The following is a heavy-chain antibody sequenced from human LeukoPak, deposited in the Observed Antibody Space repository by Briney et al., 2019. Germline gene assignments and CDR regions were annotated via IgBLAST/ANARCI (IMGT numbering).Heavy chain of an antibody. CDR2: ISYDESNK. D-gene: IGHD6-13*01. J-gene: IGHJ3*02. Sequence: PGRSLRLSCAASGFTFSSYPMHWVCQAPGKGLEWVAVISYDESNKYYADSVKGRFTVSRDNSKNTLYLQMNSLRAEDTVVYYCARVRDSSNWYVFDIWGQGTMVTVSS. CDR3: ARVRDSSNWYVFDI. V-gene: IGHV3-30*04. CDR1: GFTFSSYP.